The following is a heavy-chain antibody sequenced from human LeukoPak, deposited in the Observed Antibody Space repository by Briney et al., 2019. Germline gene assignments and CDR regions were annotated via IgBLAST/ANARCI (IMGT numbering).Heavy chain of an antibody. CDR3: ARDLYGDDYYYYYGMDV. CDR1: GYTFTSYG. Sequence: GASVKVSCKASGYTFTSYGISWVRQAPGQGLEWMGWISAYNGNTNYAQKLQGRDTMTTDTSTSTAYMELRSLRSDDTAVYYCARDLYGDDYYYYYGMDVWGKGTTVTVSS. CDR2: ISAYNGNT. V-gene: IGHV1-18*04. J-gene: IGHJ6*04. D-gene: IGHD4-17*01.